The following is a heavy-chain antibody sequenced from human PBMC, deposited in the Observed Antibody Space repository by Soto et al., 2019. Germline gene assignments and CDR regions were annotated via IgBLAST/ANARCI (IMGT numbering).Heavy chain of an antibody. V-gene: IGHV3-23*01. D-gene: IGHD3-10*01. CDR1: GFTFSSYA. CDR3: AKDGLGFGELPYSDY. J-gene: IGHJ4*02. Sequence: EVQLLESGGGLVQPGGSLRLSCAASGFTFSSYAMSWVRQAPGKGLEWVSAISGSGGSTYYADSVKGRFTISRDTSKHTLYLQMNSLRAEDTAVYYCAKDGLGFGELPYSDYWGQGTLVTVSS. CDR2: ISGSGGST.